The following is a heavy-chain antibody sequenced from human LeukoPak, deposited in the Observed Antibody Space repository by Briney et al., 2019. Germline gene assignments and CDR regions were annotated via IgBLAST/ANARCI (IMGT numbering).Heavy chain of an antibody. V-gene: IGHV3-30*18. CDR2: ISYDGSNK. D-gene: IGHD2-15*01. Sequence: PGGSLRLSCAASGFTFRNYGMHWVRQVPGKGLEWVAVISYDGSNKYYADSVKGRFTISRDNSKRTLFLQTDSLRGEDTAVYYCANGGYYSLDSWGQGTLVTVSS. CDR3: ANGGYYSLDS. J-gene: IGHJ4*02. CDR1: GFTFRNYG.